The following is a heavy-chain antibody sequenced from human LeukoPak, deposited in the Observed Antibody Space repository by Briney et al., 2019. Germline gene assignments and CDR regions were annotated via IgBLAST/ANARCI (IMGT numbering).Heavy chain of an antibody. V-gene: IGHV1-18*01. D-gene: IGHD4-23*01. CDR1: GYTFTSYG. Sequence: ASVKVSCKASGYTFTSYGISWVRQAPGQGLEWMGWISAYNGNTNYAQKLQGRVTMTTDTSTSTAYMELRSLRSDDTAVYYCARGAGSTPDYYYGMDVWGQGTTVTVSS. J-gene: IGHJ6*02. CDR3: ARGAGSTPDYYYGMDV. CDR2: ISAYNGNT.